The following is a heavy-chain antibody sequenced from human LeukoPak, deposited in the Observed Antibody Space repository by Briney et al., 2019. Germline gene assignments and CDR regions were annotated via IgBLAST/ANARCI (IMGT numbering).Heavy chain of an antibody. CDR2: IRYDGSNK. D-gene: IGHD2-2*01. CDR1: GFTFSSYG. Sequence: GGSLRLSCAASGFTFSSYGMHWVRQAPGKGLEWVAFIRYDGSNKYYADSVKGRFTISRDNSKNTLYLQMNSLRAEDTAVYYCAKAPPGKAYQPLYYFDYWGQGTLVTVSS. V-gene: IGHV3-30*02. CDR3: AKAPPGKAYQPLYYFDY. J-gene: IGHJ4*02.